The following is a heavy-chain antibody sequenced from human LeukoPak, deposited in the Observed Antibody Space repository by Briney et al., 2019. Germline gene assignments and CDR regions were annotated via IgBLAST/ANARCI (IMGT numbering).Heavy chain of an antibody. J-gene: IGHJ3*02. D-gene: IGHD2-15*01. CDR1: GFTFSSYA. CDR3: AKDRGCSGGSCYSVGAFDI. V-gene: IGHV3-23*01. CDR2: ISGSGGST. Sequence: GGSLRLSCAASGFTFSSYAMSWVRQAPGKGLEWVSAISGSGGSTYYADSVKGRFTISRGNSKNTLYLQMNSLRAEDTAVYYCAKDRGCSGGSCYSVGAFDIWGQGTMVTVSS.